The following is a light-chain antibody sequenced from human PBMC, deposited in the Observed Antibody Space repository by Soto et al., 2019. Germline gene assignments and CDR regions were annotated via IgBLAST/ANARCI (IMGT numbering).Light chain of an antibody. CDR2: ATS. Sequence: DIQMTQSPSSLSASVGDRVTITCRPSQSISTFLNWYQQTPGTAPKLLIHATSILQSGVPSRFSGSGSGTEFTLTISSLQPEDAATYYCQQSYSSTWTFGQGTKVEIK. CDR3: QQSYSSTWT. CDR1: QSISTF. J-gene: IGKJ1*01. V-gene: IGKV1-39*01.